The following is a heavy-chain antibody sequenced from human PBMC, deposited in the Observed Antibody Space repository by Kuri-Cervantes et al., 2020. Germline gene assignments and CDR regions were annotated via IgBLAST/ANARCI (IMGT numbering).Heavy chain of an antibody. J-gene: IGHJ3*02. Sequence: GESLKISCAASGFTFITYSMNWVRQAPGKGLEWVSYISSSSSTIYYADSVKGRFTISRDNAKNSLYLQMNSLRAEDTAVYYCAREFPGTAVAGTEGALDIWGQGTKVTVSS. D-gene: IGHD6-19*01. V-gene: IGHV3-48*04. CDR3: AREFPGTAVAGTEGALDI. CDR1: GFTFITYS. CDR2: ISSSSSTI.